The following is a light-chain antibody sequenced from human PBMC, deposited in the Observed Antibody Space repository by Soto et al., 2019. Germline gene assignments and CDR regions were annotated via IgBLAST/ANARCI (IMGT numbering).Light chain of an antibody. J-gene: IGLJ1*01. CDR1: SSDVGGYNY. CDR3: PSYTSSSTLYV. V-gene: IGLV2-14*01. CDR2: DVS. Sequence: QSALTQPASVSGSPGQSITISCTGTSSDVGGYNYVSWYQQHPGKAPKLMIYDVSNRPSGVSNRFSGSKSGNTASLTISGLQAEDEAAYYRPSYTSSSTLYVFGTGPKLTVL.